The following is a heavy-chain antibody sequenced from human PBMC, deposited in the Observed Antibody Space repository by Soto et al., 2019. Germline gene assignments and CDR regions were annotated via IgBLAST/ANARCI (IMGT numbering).Heavy chain of an antibody. CDR1: GYSFTSYW. D-gene: IGHD2-15*01. Sequence: GESLKISCKGSGYSFTSYWIGWVRQVPGKGLEWMGIIYPGDSDTRYSPSFQGQVTISADKSISTAYLQWSSLKASDTAMYYCAVEYCSGGSCQPLWGQGTLVTVSS. V-gene: IGHV5-51*01. J-gene: IGHJ4*02. CDR3: AVEYCSGGSCQPL. CDR2: IYPGDSDT.